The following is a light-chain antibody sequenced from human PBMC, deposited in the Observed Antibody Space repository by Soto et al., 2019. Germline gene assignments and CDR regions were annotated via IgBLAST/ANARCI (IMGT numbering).Light chain of an antibody. Sequence: EIVMTQSPATLSVSPGERVTLSCRASESIDFNLAWYQQKPGQAPRLLIYGASNRATGIPARFSGSGSGTEFTLTISSLQSEDFALYYCQQYNNWLTFGGGTKMDIK. V-gene: IGKV3-15*01. CDR1: ESIDFN. CDR3: QQYNNWLT. J-gene: IGKJ4*01. CDR2: GAS.